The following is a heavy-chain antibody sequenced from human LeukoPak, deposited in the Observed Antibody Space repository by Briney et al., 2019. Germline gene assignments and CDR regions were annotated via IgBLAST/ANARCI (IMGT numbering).Heavy chain of an antibody. CDR3: ARARVVTGDFDY. CDR1: GFTFSSYS. V-gene: IGHV3-48*01. CDR2: ISSSSSTI. Sequence: GGSLRLSCAASGFTFSSYSMNWVRQAPGKGLEWLSYISSSSSTIYYADSVKGRFTISRDNAKNSLYLQMNSLRAEDTAMYYCARARVVTGDFDYWGQGTLVTVSS. D-gene: IGHD2-21*02. J-gene: IGHJ4*02.